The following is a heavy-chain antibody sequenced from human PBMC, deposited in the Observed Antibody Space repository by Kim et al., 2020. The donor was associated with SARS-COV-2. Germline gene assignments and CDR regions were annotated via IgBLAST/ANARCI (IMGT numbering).Heavy chain of an antibody. V-gene: IGHV1-3*01. Sequence: KYSQKFQGRVTITRDTSASTAYMELSSLRSEDTAVYYCARGAAVAGLIDYWGQGTLVTVSS. D-gene: IGHD6-19*01. J-gene: IGHJ4*02. CDR3: ARGAAVAGLIDY.